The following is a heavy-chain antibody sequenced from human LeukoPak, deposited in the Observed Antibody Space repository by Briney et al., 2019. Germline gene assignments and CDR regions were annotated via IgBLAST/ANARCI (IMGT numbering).Heavy chain of an antibody. Sequence: ASVKVSCKASGGTFSSYTISWVRQAPGQGLEWMGRIIPILGIANYAQKFQGRVTITADKSTSTAYMELSSLRSEDTAVYYCASSRDGYIDYFDYWGQGTLVTVSS. J-gene: IGHJ4*02. CDR1: GGTFSSYT. D-gene: IGHD5-24*01. CDR2: IIPILGIA. CDR3: ASSRDGYIDYFDY. V-gene: IGHV1-69*02.